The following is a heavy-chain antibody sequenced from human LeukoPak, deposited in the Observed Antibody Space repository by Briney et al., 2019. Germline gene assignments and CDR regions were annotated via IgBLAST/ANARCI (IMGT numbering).Heavy chain of an antibody. D-gene: IGHD1-14*01. V-gene: IGHV1-8*01. J-gene: IGHJ6*03. CDR2: MNPNSGNT. CDR1: GYTFTSYD. CDR3: ARLNGNYYHYYMDV. Sequence: GASVKVSCKASGYTFTSYDINWVRQATGQGLEWMGWMNPNSGNTGYAQKFQGRVTITRNTSISTAYMELSSLRSEDTAVYYCARLNGNYYHYYMDVWGKGTTVTVSS.